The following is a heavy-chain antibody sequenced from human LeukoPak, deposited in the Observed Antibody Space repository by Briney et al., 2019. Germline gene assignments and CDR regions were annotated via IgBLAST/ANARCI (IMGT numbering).Heavy chain of an antibody. CDR1: GGSISTSNYY. J-gene: IGHJ5*02. CDR2: IYYRGNT. V-gene: IGHV4-39*01. CDR3: ATTTQYYSSFRPGKEHWFDP. Sequence: SETLSLTCTVSGGSISTSNYYWAWIRQPPGKGLQWIGSIYYRGNTYYNPSLKSRVTMSVDTSKNQFSLRLTSVTAAADTAVYYCATTTQYYSSFRPGKEHWFDPWGQGTLVTVSS. D-gene: IGHD3-10*01.